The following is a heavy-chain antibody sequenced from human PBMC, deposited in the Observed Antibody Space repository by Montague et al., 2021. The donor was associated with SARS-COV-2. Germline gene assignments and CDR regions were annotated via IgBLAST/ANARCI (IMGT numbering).Heavy chain of an antibody. CDR2: TYYRSRWFN. CDR1: GDSVSVDNVS. Sequence: CAISGDSVSVDNVSWNWLRQSPSRGPEWLGRTYYRSRWFNHYEVSMKRRISIKADTSKNQFSLQLDSVTPEDTAVYYCARGDGLGLYTGYAFDIWGQGTLVTVSS. D-gene: IGHD5-24*01. CDR3: ARGDGLGLYTGYAFDI. V-gene: IGHV6-1*01. J-gene: IGHJ3*02.